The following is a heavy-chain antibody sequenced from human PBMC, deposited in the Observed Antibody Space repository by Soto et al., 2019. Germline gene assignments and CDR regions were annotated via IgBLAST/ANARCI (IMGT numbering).Heavy chain of an antibody. D-gene: IGHD1-26*01. V-gene: IGHV3-30-3*01. CDR2: ISYDGSNK. CDR1: GFTFSSYA. Sequence: GGSLRLSCAASGFTFSSYAMHWVRQAPGKGLEWVAVISYDGSNKYYADSVKGRFTISRDNSKNTLYLQMNSLRAEDTAVYYCARDLIIFSGSFPWYYYYGMDVWGQGTTVTVSS. CDR3: ARDLIIFSGSFPWYYYYGMDV. J-gene: IGHJ6*02.